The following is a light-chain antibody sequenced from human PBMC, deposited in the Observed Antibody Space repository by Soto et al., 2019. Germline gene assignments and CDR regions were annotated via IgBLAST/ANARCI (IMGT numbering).Light chain of an antibody. CDR1: QSVSSSF. J-gene: IGKJ1*01. Sequence: EIVLTQSPGTLSLSPGERATLSCRASQSVSSSFLAWYQQKPGQAPRLLIYGASSRATGIPDRFSGSGSGTDFTFTISRLEHEDFAVYYCQQYDSSPWTFGQGTKVGIK. V-gene: IGKV3-20*01. CDR2: GAS. CDR3: QQYDSSPWT.